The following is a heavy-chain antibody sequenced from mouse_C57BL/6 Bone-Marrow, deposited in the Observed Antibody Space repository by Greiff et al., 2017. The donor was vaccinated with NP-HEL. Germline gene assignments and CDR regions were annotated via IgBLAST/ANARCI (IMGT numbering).Heavy chain of an antibody. CDR1: GYTFTSYW. CDR2: IDPSDSYT. CDR3: ARPLLRYLYFDY. Sequence: QVQLQQPGAELVRPGTSVKLSCKASGYTFTSYWMHWVKQRPGQGLEWIGVIDPSDSYTNYNQKFKGKATVTVDTSSSTAYMQLSSLTSEDSAVYYCARPLLRYLYFDYWGQGTTLTVAS. D-gene: IGHD1-1*01. J-gene: IGHJ2*01. V-gene: IGHV1-59*01.